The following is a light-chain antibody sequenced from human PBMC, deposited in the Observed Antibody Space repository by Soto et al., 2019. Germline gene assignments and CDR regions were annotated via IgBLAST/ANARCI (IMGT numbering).Light chain of an antibody. V-gene: IGKV1-33*01. J-gene: IGKJ4*01. CDR1: QDIANS. Sequence: DLQMTQSPPSLSASVGDRVTITCQASQDIANSLNWYQQKRGKAPNLLIYDASNLETGVPSRFSGSGSGTDFTLTISSLQPEDFATYFCQQYDGLPPTFGGGTKVEIQ. CDR2: DAS. CDR3: QQYDGLPPT.